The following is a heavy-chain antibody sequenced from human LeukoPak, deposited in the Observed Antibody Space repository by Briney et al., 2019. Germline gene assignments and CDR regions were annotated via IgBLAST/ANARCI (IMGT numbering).Heavy chain of an antibody. Sequence: GGSLRLSCAASGFSVSSNYMSWVRQAPGKGLEWVSVIYTGDSTSYTDSVKGRFTISRDHSKNTLYLQMNSLRAEDTAVYYCARGRLQCDYWGQGTLVTVSS. CDR1: GFSVSSNY. CDR2: IYTGDST. CDR3: ARGRLQCDY. J-gene: IGHJ4*02. D-gene: IGHD5-24*01. V-gene: IGHV3-66*01.